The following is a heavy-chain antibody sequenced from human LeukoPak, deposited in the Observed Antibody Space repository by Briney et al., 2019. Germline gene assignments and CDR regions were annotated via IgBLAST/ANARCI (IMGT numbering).Heavy chain of an antibody. CDR3: ERCRLTNYYFGH. D-gene: IGHD3-9*01. CDR2: IYYGGST. CDR1: GASFSVEC. V-gene: IGHV4-59*08. Sequence: SETLLHSSPLSGASFSVECWRWIRQPPGKGLEWIGYIYYGGSTNYNPSLKSRVTISVDTSQDQFSLKLSSVTAADTAVYYCERCRLTNYYFGHCGQGTLVTVSS. J-gene: IGHJ4*01.